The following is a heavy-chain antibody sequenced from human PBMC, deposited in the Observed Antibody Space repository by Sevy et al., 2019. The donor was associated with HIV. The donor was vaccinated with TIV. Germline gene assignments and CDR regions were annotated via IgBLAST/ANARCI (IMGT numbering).Heavy chain of an antibody. CDR1: GGSLSGYC. Sequence: SETLSLTCAVYGGSLSGYCWSWIRQPPGKGLEWIGEINHSGSTNYNPSLKSRVTISVDTSKNQFSLKLSSVTAADTAVYYCARGGDNHSKKVDVWGQGATVTVSS. D-gene: IGHD3-10*01. V-gene: IGHV4-34*01. J-gene: IGHJ6*02. CDR2: INHSGST. CDR3: ARGGDNHSKKVDV.